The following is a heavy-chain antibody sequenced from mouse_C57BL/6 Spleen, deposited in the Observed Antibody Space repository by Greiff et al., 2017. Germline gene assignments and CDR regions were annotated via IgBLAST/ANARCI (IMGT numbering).Heavy chain of an antibody. V-gene: IGHV1-42*01. J-gene: IGHJ2*01. CDR2: INPSTGGT. D-gene: IGHD2-3*01. CDR3: ASYDGFDY. Sequence: EVKLQESGPELVKPGASVKISCKASGYSFTGYYMNWVKQSPEKSLEWIGEINPSTGGTTYNQKFKAKATLTVDKSSSTAYMQLKSLTSEDSAVYYCASYDGFDYWGQGTTLTVSS. CDR1: GYSFTGYY.